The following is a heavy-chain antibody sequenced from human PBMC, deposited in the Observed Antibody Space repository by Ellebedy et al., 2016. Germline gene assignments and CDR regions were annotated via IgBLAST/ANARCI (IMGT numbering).Heavy chain of an antibody. D-gene: IGHD3-10*01. CDR1: GFTFSSYA. CDR3: AKDNAENYYGSGSYYKGYFDY. J-gene: IGHJ4*02. V-gene: IGHV3-30-3*01. CDR2: ISYDGSNK. Sequence: GESLKISXAASGFTFSSYAMHWVRQAPGKGLEWVAVISYDGSNKYYADSVKGRFTISRDNSKNSLYLQMNSLRAEDTALYYCAKDNAENYYGSGSYYKGYFDYWGQGTLVTVSS.